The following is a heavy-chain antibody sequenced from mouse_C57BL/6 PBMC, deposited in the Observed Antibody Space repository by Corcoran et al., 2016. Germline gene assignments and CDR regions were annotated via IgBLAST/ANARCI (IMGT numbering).Heavy chain of an antibody. D-gene: IGHD1-1*01. CDR3: ARNYYGGSSWYFDV. CDR1: GYAFSSYW. V-gene: IGHV1-80*01. Sequence: QVQLQQSGAELVKPGASVKISCKASGYAFSSYWMNWVKQRPGKGLEWIGQIYPGDGDTNYNGKFKGKATLTADKSSSTAYMQLSSLTSEDSAVYFCARNYYGGSSWYFDVWGTGTTVTVSS. CDR2: IYPGDGDT. J-gene: IGHJ1*03.